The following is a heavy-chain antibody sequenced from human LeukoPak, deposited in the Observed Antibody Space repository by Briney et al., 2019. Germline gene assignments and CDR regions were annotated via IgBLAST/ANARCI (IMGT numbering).Heavy chain of an antibody. CDR2: INPSGGST. CDR1: GYTFTSYY. CDR3: ARRVPYGSGSYYNPLGY. V-gene: IGHV1-46*01. Sequence: ASVKVSCKASGYTFTSYYMNWVRQAPGQGLEWMGIINPSGGSTSYAQKFQGRVTMTRDTSTSTVYMELSSLRSEDTAVYYCARRVPYGSGSYYNPLGYWGQGTLVTVSS. D-gene: IGHD3-10*01. J-gene: IGHJ4*02.